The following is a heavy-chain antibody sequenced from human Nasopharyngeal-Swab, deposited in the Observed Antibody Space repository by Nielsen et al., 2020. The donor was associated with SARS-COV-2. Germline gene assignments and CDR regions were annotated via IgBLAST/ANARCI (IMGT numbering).Heavy chain of an antibody. V-gene: IGHV5-51*01. CDR2: IFPGDSET. J-gene: IGHJ4*02. D-gene: IGHD6-19*01. Sequence: GESLKISCQASGYTFTSFWIGWVRQMPGKGLEWMGIIFPGDSETRYSPSFQGQVTISADKSITTAYLQWRSLKASDTAMYYCARLQGSGWYRIDYWGQGTLVTVSS. CDR1: GYTFTSFW. CDR3: ARLQGSGWYRIDY.